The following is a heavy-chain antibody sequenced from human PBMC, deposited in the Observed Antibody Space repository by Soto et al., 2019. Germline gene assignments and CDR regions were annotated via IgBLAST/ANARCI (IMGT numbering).Heavy chain of an antibody. D-gene: IGHD2-8*02. CDR1: GFTVSTYG. J-gene: IGHJ4*02. Sequence: QVQLVESGGGVVQPGRSLRLSCAVSGFTVSTYGMHWVRQAPGKGLEWVAVISRDGGTKYYADSVKGRFTISRDNSRNTLFLEMNSLRGDDIAFYYCTGEVASGYWGQGTLVTVSS. V-gene: IGHV3-30*03. CDR2: ISRDGGTK. CDR3: TGEVASGY.